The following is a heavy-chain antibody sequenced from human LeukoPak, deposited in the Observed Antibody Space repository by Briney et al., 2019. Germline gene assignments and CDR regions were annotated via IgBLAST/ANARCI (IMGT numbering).Heavy chain of an antibody. Sequence: ASVKVSCKDSGGTFSSYAISWVRQAPGQGLEWMGRIIPILGIANYAQKFQGRVTINADKSTTTAYMELSSLRSEDTAVYYCARGGVATIMGGYYYYYGMDVWGQGTTVTVSS. CDR3: ARGGVATIMGGYYYYYGMDV. D-gene: IGHD5-12*01. V-gene: IGHV1-69*04. CDR1: GGTFSSYA. CDR2: IIPILGIA. J-gene: IGHJ6*02.